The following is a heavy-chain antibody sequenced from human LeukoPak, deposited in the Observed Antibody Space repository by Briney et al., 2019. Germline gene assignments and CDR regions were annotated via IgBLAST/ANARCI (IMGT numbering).Heavy chain of an antibody. D-gene: IGHD4-17*01. CDR2: IYYSGST. V-gene: IGHV4-59*01. Sequence: SETLSLTCTVSGGSIGSYYWSWIRQPPGKGLEWIGYIYYSGSTNYNPSLKSRATISVDTSKNQFSLKLSSVTAADTAVYYCARDLGGDYDYWGQGTLVTVSS. J-gene: IGHJ4*02. CDR3: ARDLGGDYDY. CDR1: GGSIGSYY.